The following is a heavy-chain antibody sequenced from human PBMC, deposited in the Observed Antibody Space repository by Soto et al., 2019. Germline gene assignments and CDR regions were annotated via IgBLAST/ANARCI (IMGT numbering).Heavy chain of an antibody. CDR2: IYPGDSDT. V-gene: IGHV5-51*01. CDR3: ARLRDSSSWYSRYYYYGMDV. Sequence: GDSQKISCKGCGYRFTSYWIGWVRQMPGKGLEWMGIIYPGDSDTRYSPSFQGQVTISADKSISTAYLQWSSLKASDTAMYYCARLRDSSSWYSRYYYYGMDVWGQGTTVTVSS. J-gene: IGHJ6*02. D-gene: IGHD6-13*01. CDR1: GYRFTSYW.